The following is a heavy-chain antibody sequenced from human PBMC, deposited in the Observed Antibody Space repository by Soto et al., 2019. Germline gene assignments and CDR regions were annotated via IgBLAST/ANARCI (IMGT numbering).Heavy chain of an antibody. CDR1: GASMTSYH. J-gene: IGHJ5*01. CDR3: ARAGQTVSFFDF. V-gene: IGHV4-59*01. CDR2: VYYNGAT. Sequence: QVQLQVSGPGLLRPSETLSLTCRVSGASMTSYHWTWIRQSPGKGLEWIGNVYYNGATTYKPSLRSRVAISIDTSDKQFSLKLNSLTAADSATYFCARAGQTVSFFDFWAQGALVAISS. D-gene: IGHD4-17*01.